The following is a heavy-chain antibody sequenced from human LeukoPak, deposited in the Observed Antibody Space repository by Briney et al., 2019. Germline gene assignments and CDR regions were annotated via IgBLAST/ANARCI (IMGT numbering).Heavy chain of an antibody. CDR1: GGSISSSSYY. CDR2: IYTSGST. D-gene: IGHD6-13*01. CDR3: ATLGQHLPYYYYYYMDV. V-gene: IGHV4-39*07. Sequence: SETLSLTCTVSGGSISSSSYYWGWIRQPPGKGLEWIGRIYTSGSTNYNPSVKSRVTISVDTSKNQFSLQLRSVTAADTAVYYCATLGQHLPYYYYYYMDVWGKGTTVTISS. J-gene: IGHJ6*03.